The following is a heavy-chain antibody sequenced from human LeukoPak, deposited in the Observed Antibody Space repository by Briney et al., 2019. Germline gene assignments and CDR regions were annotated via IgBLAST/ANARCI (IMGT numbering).Heavy chain of an antibody. J-gene: IGHJ5*02. CDR1: RFTFSSYA. CDR3: AKDRRIVAVGPRRTIKNCLDP. V-gene: IGHV3-30*04. Sequence: AGGSLRFSCAASRFTFSSYAMHWVRQAPGKGLEWVTIISFDGSNKYYADSVKGRFTISRDNSKNTLYLQMKSLRAEDTAVYYCAKDRRIVAVGPRRTIKNCLDPWGQGTLVTVSS. CDR2: ISFDGSNK. D-gene: IGHD6-13*01.